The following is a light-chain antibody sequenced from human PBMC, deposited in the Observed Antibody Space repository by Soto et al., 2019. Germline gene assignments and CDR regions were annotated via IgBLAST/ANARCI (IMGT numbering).Light chain of an antibody. V-gene: IGKV3-20*01. CDR2: GSS. CDR1: QRVSSRY. CDR3: QQYYHSPRT. J-gene: IGKJ1*01. Sequence: EIVLTQSPGTLSLSPGERATISCRASQRVSSRYFAWFQQRPGQVPRLLIFGSSSGAPGIPDRFSGSGSGTDFTLTISRLEPEDFGVYYCQQYYHSPRTFGQGTKVDIK.